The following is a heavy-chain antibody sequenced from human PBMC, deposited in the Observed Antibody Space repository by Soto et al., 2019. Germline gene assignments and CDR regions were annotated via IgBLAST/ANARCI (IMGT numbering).Heavy chain of an antibody. Sequence: QMQLVESGGGVVQPGRSLRLSCAASGFTFSSYGMHWVRQAPGKGLEWVAVIWYDGSNKYYADSVKGRFTISRDNSKNTLYLQMNSLRAEDTAVYYCASEAFQEPFFDYWGQGTLFTVSS. CDR1: GFTFSSYG. CDR2: IWYDGSNK. CDR3: ASEAFQEPFFDY. J-gene: IGHJ4*02. D-gene: IGHD1-26*01. V-gene: IGHV3-33*01.